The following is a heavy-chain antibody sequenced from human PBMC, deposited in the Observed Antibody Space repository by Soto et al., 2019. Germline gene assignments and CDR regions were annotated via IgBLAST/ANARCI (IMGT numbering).Heavy chain of an antibody. V-gene: IGHV3-23*01. J-gene: IGHJ4*02. D-gene: IGHD2-21*02. CDR3: AKCVTHSYLHI. CDR1: GFSFSSFA. CDR2: ISPGTGNT. Sequence: PGGSLRLSCEVSGFSFSSFAMTWVRQAPGKGMEWVSAISPGTGNTYYADSVKGRFTISRDNSKNTLYLQMNTVRAEDTAVYYCAKCVTHSYLHIWGPGTLVTVFS.